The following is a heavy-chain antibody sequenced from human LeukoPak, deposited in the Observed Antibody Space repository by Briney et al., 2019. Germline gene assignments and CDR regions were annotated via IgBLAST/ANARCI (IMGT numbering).Heavy chain of an antibody. CDR1: GYSFTSYW. V-gene: IGHV5-51*01. Sequence: GESLKISCKGSGYSFTSYWIGWVRQMPGKGLEWMGITYPGDSDTRYSPSFQGQVTISADKSISTAYLQWSSLKASDTAMYYCASTSTTYCSGGSCAYYYYGMDVWGQGTTVTVSS. CDR2: TYPGDSDT. J-gene: IGHJ6*02. CDR3: ASTSTTYCSGGSCAYYYYGMDV. D-gene: IGHD2-15*01.